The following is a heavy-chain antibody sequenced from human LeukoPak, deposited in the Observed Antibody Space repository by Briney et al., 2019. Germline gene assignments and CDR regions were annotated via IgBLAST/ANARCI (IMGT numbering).Heavy chain of an antibody. CDR2: ISAYNGNT. Sequence: ASVKVSCKASGYTFTSYGISGVRQAPGQGLEGMGWISAYNGNTNYAQKLQGRVTMTTDTSTSTAYMELRSLRSDDTAVYYCARDLGAARPNWFDPWGQGTLVTVSS. CDR3: ARDLGAARPNWFDP. CDR1: GYTFTSYG. D-gene: IGHD6-6*01. V-gene: IGHV1-18*01. J-gene: IGHJ5*02.